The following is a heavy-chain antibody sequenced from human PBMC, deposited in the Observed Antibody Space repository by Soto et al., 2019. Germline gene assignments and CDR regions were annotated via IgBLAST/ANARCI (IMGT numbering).Heavy chain of an antibody. V-gene: IGHV3-11*01. CDR3: AKGLLYYDFWSGYGDYCYYGMDV. D-gene: IGHD3-3*01. J-gene: IGHJ6*02. CDR2: ISSSGSTI. Sequence: PGGSLRLSCAASGFTFSDYYMSWIRQAPGKGQERVSYISSSGSTIYYADSVQGRFTISSDNSKNTLYLQMYSLRGEDTSVYYCAKGLLYYDFWSGYGDYCYYGMDVWGQGTTVTVSS. CDR1: GFTFSDYY.